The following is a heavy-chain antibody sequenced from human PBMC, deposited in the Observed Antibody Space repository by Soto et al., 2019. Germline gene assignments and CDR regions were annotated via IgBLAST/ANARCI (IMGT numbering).Heavy chain of an antibody. Sequence: EVQLLESWGGLVQPGGSLRVSCAASGFAFNIYAMSWVRQAPGKGLEWVSVISGSADSTNYADSVKGRFTISRDNSKNTEYLPINSLRVEDTSVDYCAKYRNHYGSGSNFDYWRQGPLVTVSS. D-gene: IGHD3-10*01. CDR2: ISGSADST. J-gene: IGHJ4*02. CDR3: AKYRNHYGSGSNFDY. V-gene: IGHV3-23*01. CDR1: GFAFNIYA.